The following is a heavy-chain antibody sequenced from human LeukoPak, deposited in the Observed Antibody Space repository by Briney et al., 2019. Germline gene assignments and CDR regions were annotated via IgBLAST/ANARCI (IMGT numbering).Heavy chain of an antibody. CDR3: ARHSVRSYDSSGYLNWFDP. D-gene: IGHD3-22*01. CDR2: IYPGDSDT. V-gene: IGHV5-51*01. CDR1: GYSFTSYW. Sequence: GESLKISCKGSGYSFTSYWIGWVRQMPGKGLEWMGIIYPGDSDTRYGPSYQGQVTISADKSISTAYLQWSSLKASDTAMYYCARHSVRSYDSSGYLNWFDPWGQGTLVTVSS. J-gene: IGHJ5*02.